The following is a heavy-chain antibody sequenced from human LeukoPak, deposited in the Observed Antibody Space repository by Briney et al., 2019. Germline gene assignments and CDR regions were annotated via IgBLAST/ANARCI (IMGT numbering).Heavy chain of an antibody. CDR2: ITWNSGTV. Sequence: GGSLRLSCAASGFTFDDYAMHWVRQVPGMGLEWVSGITWNSGTVASADSVKGRFTISRDNAKNSLYLQMNSLRPEDMALYYCATEGGYWGQGTLVTVSS. V-gene: IGHV3-9*03. J-gene: IGHJ4*02. D-gene: IGHD3-16*01. CDR1: GFTFDDYA. CDR3: ATEGGY.